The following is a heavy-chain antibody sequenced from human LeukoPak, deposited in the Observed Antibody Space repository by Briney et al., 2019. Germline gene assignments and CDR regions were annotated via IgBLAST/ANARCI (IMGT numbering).Heavy chain of an antibody. CDR1: GFRINNYW. Sequence: GGSLRLSCVTSGFRINNYWMTWVRQAPGKGLEWVSSISSSSSYIYYADSVKGRFTISRDNAKNSLYLQMNSLRAEDTAVYYCARISVVPAAGFDYWGQGTLVTVSS. V-gene: IGHV3-21*01. CDR2: ISSSSSYI. D-gene: IGHD2-2*01. J-gene: IGHJ4*02. CDR3: ARISVVPAAGFDY.